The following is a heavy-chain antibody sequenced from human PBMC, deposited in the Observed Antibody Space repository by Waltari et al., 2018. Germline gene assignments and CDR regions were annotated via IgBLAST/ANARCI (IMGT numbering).Heavy chain of an antibody. Sequence: QLQLQESGPGLVKPSETLSLTCTVSGGSISSSSYYWGWIRQPPGKGLEWIGSIYYSGSPSYNPSLKSRVTISVDTSKNQFSLKLSSVTAADTAVYYCATNYYYDSSGYYMGPDYWGQGTLVTVSS. CDR3: ATNYYYDSSGYYMGPDY. CDR2: IYYSGSP. J-gene: IGHJ4*02. CDR1: GGSISSSSYY. D-gene: IGHD3-22*01. V-gene: IGHV4-39*01.